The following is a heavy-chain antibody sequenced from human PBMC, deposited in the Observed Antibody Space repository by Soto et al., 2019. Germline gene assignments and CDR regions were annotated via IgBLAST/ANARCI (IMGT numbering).Heavy chain of an antibody. J-gene: IGHJ3*02. CDR1: GYTFTSYG. CDR3: AREPNFTYDQWAFDI. D-gene: IGHD3-22*01. Sequence: ASVKVSCKASGYTFTSYGISWVRQAPGQGLEWMGWISAYNGNTNYAQKLQGRVTITADKSTSTAYMELSSLRSEDTAVYYCAREPNFTYDQWAFDIWGQGTMVTVSS. V-gene: IGHV1-18*01. CDR2: ISAYNGNT.